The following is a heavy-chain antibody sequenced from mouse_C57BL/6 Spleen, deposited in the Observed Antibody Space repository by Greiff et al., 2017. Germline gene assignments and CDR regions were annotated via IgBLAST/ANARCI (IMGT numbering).Heavy chain of an antibody. Sequence: EVQLQQSGTVLARPGASVKMSCKTSGYTFTSDWMHWVKQRPGQGLEWIGAIDPGNGDTSYNQKFKGKATLTAVTSASTAYMELSSLTTEDSAVYYCTRSGTRWYFDVWGTGTTVTVAS. CDR2: IDPGNGDT. J-gene: IGHJ1*03. CDR3: TRSGTRWYFDV. D-gene: IGHD4-1*01. CDR1: GYTFTSDW. V-gene: IGHV1-5*01.